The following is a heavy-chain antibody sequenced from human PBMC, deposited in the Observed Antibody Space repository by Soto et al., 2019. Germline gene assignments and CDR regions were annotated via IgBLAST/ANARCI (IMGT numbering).Heavy chain of an antibody. CDR1: VGSISSGGYY. J-gene: IGHJ6*02. CDR3: ARDGGYYTMDV. CDR2: IYYSGGT. Sequence: QVQLQESGPGLVKPSQTLSLTCTVSVGSISSGGYYWSWIRQHPGKGLEWIGYIYYSGGTYYNPSLKSRVAISLDTSKNQFSLRLSSVTAADTAVYYCARDGGYYTMDVWGQGTTVTVSS. V-gene: IGHV4-31*03. D-gene: IGHD3-16*01.